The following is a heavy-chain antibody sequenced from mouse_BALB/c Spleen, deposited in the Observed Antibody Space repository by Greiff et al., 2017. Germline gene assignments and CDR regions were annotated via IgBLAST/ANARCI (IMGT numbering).Heavy chain of an antibody. CDR3: ARDWGYDERVDY. Sequence: DVMLVESGGGLVQPGGSLKLSCAASGFTFSSYGMSWVRQTPDKRLELVATINSNGGSTYYPDSVKGRFTISRDNAKNTLYLQMSSLKSEDTAMYYCARDWGYDERVDYWGQGTTLTVSS. D-gene: IGHD2-2*01. V-gene: IGHV5-6-3*01. CDR2: INSNGGST. J-gene: IGHJ2*01. CDR1: GFTFSSYG.